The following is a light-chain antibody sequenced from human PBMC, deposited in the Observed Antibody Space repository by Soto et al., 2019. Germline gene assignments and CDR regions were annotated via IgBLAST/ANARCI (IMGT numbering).Light chain of an antibody. CDR1: QSIRSNY. Sequence: EIVLTQSPGTLSLSPGGRATLSCRASQSIRSNYVAWYQQKPGQGPRLLIYGASSRATGIPDRFSGSGSGTDFTLIISRLEPEDFAMYYCQQYGSSPRTVGQGTKVDIK. J-gene: IGKJ1*01. CDR3: QQYGSSPRT. CDR2: GAS. V-gene: IGKV3-20*01.